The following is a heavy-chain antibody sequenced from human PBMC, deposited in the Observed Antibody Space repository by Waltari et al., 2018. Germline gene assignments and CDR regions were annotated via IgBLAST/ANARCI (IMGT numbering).Heavy chain of an antibody. CDR3: AREDVVVVAATPSSAFDI. J-gene: IGHJ3*02. D-gene: IGHD2-15*01. Sequence: QVQLQESGPGLAEPSETLSLTCTVSGYSLRSGYHWGRHRQPPGKGLEWIVSIYHSGGTYYNPSLKSRVTISVDTSKNQFSLKLSSVTAADTAVYYCAREDVVVVAATPSSAFDIWGQGTMVTVSS. CDR2: IYHSGGT. CDR1: GYSLRSGYH. V-gene: IGHV4-38-2*02.